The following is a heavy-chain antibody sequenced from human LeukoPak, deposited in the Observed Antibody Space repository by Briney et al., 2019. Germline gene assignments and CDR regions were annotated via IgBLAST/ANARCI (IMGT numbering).Heavy chain of an antibody. CDR3: AKGGYSYHDAFDI. CDR1: GFAFDDYA. CDR2: ISWNSGSI. J-gene: IGHJ3*02. D-gene: IGHD5-18*01. Sequence: GGSLRLSCAASGFAFDDYAMHWVRQAPGKGLEWVSGISWNSGSIGYADSVKGRFTISRDNAKNSLYLQMNSLRAEDTALYYCAKGGYSYHDAFDIWSQGTMVTVSS. V-gene: IGHV3-9*01.